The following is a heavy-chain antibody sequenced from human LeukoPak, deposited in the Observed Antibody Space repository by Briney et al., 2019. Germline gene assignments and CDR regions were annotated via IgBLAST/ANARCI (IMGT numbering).Heavy chain of an antibody. V-gene: IGHV3-23*01. CDR2: ISGSGGDR. Sequence: GGSLRLSCAASGFTFSSYAMSWVRQAPGKGLEWVSAISGSGGDRYYADSVKGRFTISRDNSKNTVYLQMNSLRAEDMAVYYCAKDGGQGADYWGQGTLVSVSS. CDR3: AKDGGQGADY. D-gene: IGHD3-16*01. J-gene: IGHJ4*02. CDR1: GFTFSSYA.